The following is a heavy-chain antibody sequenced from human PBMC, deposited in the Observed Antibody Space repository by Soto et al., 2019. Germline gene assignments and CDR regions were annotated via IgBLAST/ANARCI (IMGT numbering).Heavy chain of an antibody. CDR3: AREPSIAAAGDLDY. V-gene: IGHV1-18*01. J-gene: IGHJ4*02. CDR2: IGAYNDNT. D-gene: IGHD6-13*01. CDR1: GYTFTSYA. Sequence: QVQLVQSGAEVKKPGASVKVSCKASGYTFTSYAISWVRQAPGQGLEWMGWIGAYNDNTNYAQTFQGRVTMSTDTSTSTAYMELRSLRSDDTAVYYCAREPSIAAAGDLDYWGQGTVVTVSS.